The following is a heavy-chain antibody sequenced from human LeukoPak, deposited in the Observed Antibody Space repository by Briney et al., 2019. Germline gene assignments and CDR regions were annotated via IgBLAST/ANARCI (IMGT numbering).Heavy chain of an antibody. J-gene: IGHJ4*02. CDR1: GGSISSSSYY. D-gene: IGHD5-18*01. CDR2: IYYSGST. Sequence: SETLSLTCTVSGGSISSSSYYWGWIRQPPGKGLEWIGSIYYSGSTYYNPSLKSRVTISVDTSKNQVSLKLSSVTAADTAVYYCARHGYSYYYFDYWGQGTLVTVSS. CDR3: ARHGYSYYYFDY. V-gene: IGHV4-39*01.